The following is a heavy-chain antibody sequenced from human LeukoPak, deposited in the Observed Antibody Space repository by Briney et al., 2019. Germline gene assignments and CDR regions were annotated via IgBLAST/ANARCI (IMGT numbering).Heavy chain of an antibody. CDR3: ARDFAEEYFQH. Sequence: PGRSLRLSCAASGFTFSSYAMHWVRQAPGKGLEWVAVISYDGSNKYYADSVKGRFTISRDNSKNTLYLQMNSLRAEDTAVYYCARDFAEEYFQHWGQGTLVTVSS. J-gene: IGHJ1*01. CDR1: GFTFSSYA. CDR2: ISYDGSNK. V-gene: IGHV3-30-3*01.